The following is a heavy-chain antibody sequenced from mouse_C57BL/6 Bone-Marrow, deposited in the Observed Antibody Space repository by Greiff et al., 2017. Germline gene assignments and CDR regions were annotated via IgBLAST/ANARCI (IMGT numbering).Heavy chain of an antibody. J-gene: IGHJ1*03. V-gene: IGHV1-54*01. CDR1: GYAFTNYL. CDR2: INPGSGGT. CDR3: ARGRYWYFDV. Sequence: VQLQQSGAELVRPGTSVKVSCKASGYAFTNYLIEWVKQRPGPGLEWIGVINPGSGGTNYNEKFKGKATLTADKSSSTAYMQLSSLTSEDSAVYFCARGRYWYFDVWGTGTTVTVSS.